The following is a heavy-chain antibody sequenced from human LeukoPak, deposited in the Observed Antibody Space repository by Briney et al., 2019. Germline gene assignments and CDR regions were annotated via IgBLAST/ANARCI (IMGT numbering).Heavy chain of an antibody. CDR3: ARAYSSSWYFNWFDP. Sequence: SETLSLTCTVSGYSISSDYYWGWIRHPPGKGLEWIGTIYHSGSTSYNPSLKSRVTISVDTSKNQFSLKLSSVTAADTAVYYCARAYSSSWYFNWFDPWGQGTLVTVSS. D-gene: IGHD6-13*01. J-gene: IGHJ5*02. CDR2: IYHSGST. V-gene: IGHV4-38-2*02. CDR1: GYSISSDYY.